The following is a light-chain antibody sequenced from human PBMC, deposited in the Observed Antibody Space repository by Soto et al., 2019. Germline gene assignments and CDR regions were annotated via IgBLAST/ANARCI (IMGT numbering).Light chain of an antibody. V-gene: IGKV1D-13*01. CDR2: AAS. J-gene: IGKJ5*01. CDR3: QQYDNLPIT. CDR1: QDISTH. Sequence: AIQLTQSPSSLSASVGDSVTITCRASQDISTHIAWYQQKPGTAPKVLIYAASTLESGVPSRFSGSGSGTDFTLTISSLQPEDIATYYCQQYDNLPITFGQGTRLELK.